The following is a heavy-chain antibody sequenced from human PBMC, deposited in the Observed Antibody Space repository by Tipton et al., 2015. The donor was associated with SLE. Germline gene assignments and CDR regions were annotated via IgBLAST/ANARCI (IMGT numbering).Heavy chain of an antibody. CDR1: GYSISSGYY. D-gene: IGHD5-12*01. J-gene: IGHJ3*02. Sequence: LRLSCTVSGYSISSGYYWGWIRQPPGKGLEWIGSIYHSGSTYYNPSLKSRVTISVDTSKNQFSLKLSSVTAADTAVYYCARELGYVYAFDIWGQGTMVTVSS. CDR3: ARELGYVYAFDI. V-gene: IGHV4-38-2*02. CDR2: IYHSGST.